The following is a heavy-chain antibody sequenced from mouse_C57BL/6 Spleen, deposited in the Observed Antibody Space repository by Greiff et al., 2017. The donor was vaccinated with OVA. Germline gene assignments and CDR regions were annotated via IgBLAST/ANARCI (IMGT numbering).Heavy chain of an antibody. V-gene: IGHV1-80*01. CDR2: IYPGDGDT. D-gene: IGHD2-4*01. Sequence: QVQLKQSGAELVKPGASVKISCKASGYAFSSYWMNWVKQRPGKGLEWIGQIYPGDGDTNYNGKFKDKATLTVDKSSSTAYMQLSSLTSEDSAVYYCARYGDYGALDYWGQGTTLTVSS. J-gene: IGHJ2*01. CDR1: GYAFSSYW. CDR3: ARYGDYGALDY.